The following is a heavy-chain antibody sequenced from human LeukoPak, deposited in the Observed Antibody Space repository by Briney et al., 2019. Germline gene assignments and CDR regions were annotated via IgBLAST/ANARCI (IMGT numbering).Heavy chain of an antibody. D-gene: IGHD3-16*02. CDR3: ARGRLSPGY. J-gene: IGHJ4*02. CDR1: GFTFNNAW. CDR2: IKQDGSEK. Sequence: GGSLRLYCAAAGFTFNNAWLSWIRQAPGKGLEWVANIKQDGSEKYYVDSVKGRFTISRDNAKNSLYLQMNSLRAEDTAVYYCARGRLSPGYWGQGTLVTVSS. V-gene: IGHV3-7*01.